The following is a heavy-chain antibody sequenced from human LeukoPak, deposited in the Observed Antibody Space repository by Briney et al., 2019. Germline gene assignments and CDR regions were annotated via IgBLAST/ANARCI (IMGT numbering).Heavy chain of an antibody. J-gene: IGHJ4*02. V-gene: IGHV3-30*18. CDR2: ISYDGSNK. D-gene: IGHD1-26*01. Sequence: GRSLRLSCAASGFTFSSYGMHWVRQAPGKGLEWVAVISYDGSNKYYADSVKGRFTISRDNSKNTLYLRMTSLRAADTAVSYCAKNSPGGVGATTPFGYWGQGTLVTVSS. CDR3: AKNSPGGVGATTPFGY. CDR1: GFTFSSYG.